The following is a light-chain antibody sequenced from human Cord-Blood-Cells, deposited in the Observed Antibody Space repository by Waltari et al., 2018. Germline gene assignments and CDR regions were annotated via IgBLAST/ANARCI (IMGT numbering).Light chain of an antibody. CDR2: EGS. J-gene: IGLJ1*01. Sequence: QSALTQPASVSGSPGQSITISCTGTSSDVGSYNLVSWYQQHPGKAHKLMIYEGSKRPSGVSNRFSGSKSGNTAPLTISGLQAEDEADYYCCSYAGSSTYVFGTGTKVTVL. CDR1: SSDVGSYNL. CDR3: CSYAGSSTYV. V-gene: IGLV2-23*01.